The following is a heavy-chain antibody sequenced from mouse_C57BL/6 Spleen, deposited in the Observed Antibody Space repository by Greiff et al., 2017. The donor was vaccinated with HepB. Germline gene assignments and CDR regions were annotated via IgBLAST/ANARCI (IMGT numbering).Heavy chain of an antibody. Sequence: QVQLQQPGAELVMPGASVKLSCKASGYTFTSYWMHWVKQRPGQGLEWIGEIDPSDSYTNYNQKFKGKSTLTVDKSSSTAYMQLSSLTSEDSAVYSCARIATVVARGYYFDYWGQGTTLTVAS. CDR3: ARIATVVARGYYFDY. CDR1: GYTFTSYW. D-gene: IGHD1-1*01. CDR2: IDPSDSYT. J-gene: IGHJ2*01. V-gene: IGHV1-69*01.